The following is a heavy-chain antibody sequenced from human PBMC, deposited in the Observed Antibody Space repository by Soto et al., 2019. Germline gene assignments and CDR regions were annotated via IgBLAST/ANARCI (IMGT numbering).Heavy chain of an antibody. J-gene: IGHJ6*02. CDR1: GGTFSSYA. Sequence: QVQLVQSGAEVKKPGSSVKVSCKASGGTFSSYAISWVRQAPGQGLEWMGGIIPIFGTANYAQTFQGRVTITADESTSTAYMELSSLRSEDTAVYYCAGDGFGQGTRTYYDFWIGYYNYYYCMDVWGQGTTVTVSS. CDR2: IIPIFGTA. D-gene: IGHD3-3*01. V-gene: IGHV1-69*01. CDR3: AGDGFGQGTRTYYDFWIGYYNYYYCMDV.